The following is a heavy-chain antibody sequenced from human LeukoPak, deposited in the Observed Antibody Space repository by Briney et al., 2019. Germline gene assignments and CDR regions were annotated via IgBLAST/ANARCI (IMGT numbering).Heavy chain of an antibody. J-gene: IGHJ4*02. Sequence: GGSLRLSCAASGFTFSNAWMSWVRQVPGKGLEWVSVIHSGGSTYYADSVKGRFTISRDNSKNTLYLQMNSLRAEDTAVYYCARGVSGGYYYEFDYWGQGTLVTVSS. D-gene: IGHD3-22*01. CDR3: ARGVSGGYYYEFDY. CDR2: IHSGGST. V-gene: IGHV3-53*01. CDR1: GFTFSNAW.